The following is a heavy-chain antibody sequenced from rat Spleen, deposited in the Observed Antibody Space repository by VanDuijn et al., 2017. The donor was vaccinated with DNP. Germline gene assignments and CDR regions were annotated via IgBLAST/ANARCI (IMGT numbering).Heavy chain of an antibody. D-gene: IGHD1-1*01. J-gene: IGHJ2*01. Sequence: EVQLVESGGGLVQPGRSLKLSCAASGFTFSDYNMAWVRQAPKKGLEWVATIIYDGSRTYYRDSVKGRFTISRDNAKSTLYLQMDSLRSEDTATYYCATHDYSGSHFDYWGQGVMVTVSS. CDR2: IIYDGSRT. CDR1: GFTFSDYN. V-gene: IGHV5S10*01. CDR3: ATHDYSGSHFDY.